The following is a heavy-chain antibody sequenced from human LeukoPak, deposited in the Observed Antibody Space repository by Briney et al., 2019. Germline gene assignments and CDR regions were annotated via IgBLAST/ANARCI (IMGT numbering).Heavy chain of an antibody. V-gene: IGHV3-66*01. Sequence: PGGSLRLSCVPSRLNVSNNYMSWVRQAPGKGLGWVSIIYSGGPTYYADSVKGRFIISRDNSKNTLYLQMNRLRADDTAVYYCARDWGRTHGYNWGPFDYWGQGTLVTVSS. CDR3: ARDWGRTHGYNWGPFDY. CDR1: RLNVSNNY. CDR2: IYSGGPT. D-gene: IGHD5-24*01. J-gene: IGHJ4*02.